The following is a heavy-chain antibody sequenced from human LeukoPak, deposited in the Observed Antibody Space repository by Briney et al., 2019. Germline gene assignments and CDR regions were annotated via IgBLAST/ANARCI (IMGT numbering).Heavy chain of an antibody. CDR1: GYTFTSYA. V-gene: IGHV1-3*01. D-gene: IGHD3-22*01. J-gene: IGHJ4*02. CDR3: ARDYYDSSGHILFDY. Sequence: GASVKVSCKASGYTFTSYAMHWVRQAPGQRLEWMGWINAGNGNTKYSQKFQGRVTITRDTSASTAYMELSSLRSEDTAVYYCARDYYDSSGHILFDYWGQGTLVTVSS. CDR2: INAGNGNT.